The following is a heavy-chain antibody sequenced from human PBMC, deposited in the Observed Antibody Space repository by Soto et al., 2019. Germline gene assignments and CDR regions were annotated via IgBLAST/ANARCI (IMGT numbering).Heavy chain of an antibody. CDR2: IYYSKST. V-gene: IGHV4-31*03. CDR3: ARSVFP. Sequence: PSETLSLTCTVSGGSISIGGYYWSWILHHPGKGLEWIGYIYYSKSTYYNPSLKSRVTISLDTSKNQFSLKLTSVTAADTAVYYCARSVFPWGQGTLVTVSS. CDR1: GGSISIGGYY. J-gene: IGHJ5*02.